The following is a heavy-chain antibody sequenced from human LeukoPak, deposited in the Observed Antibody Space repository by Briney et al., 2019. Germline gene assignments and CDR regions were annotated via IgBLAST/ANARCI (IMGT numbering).Heavy chain of an antibody. CDR1: GFTFSSCG. CDR3: AKDGTSYYYIYY. V-gene: IGHV3-23*01. Sequence: PGGSLRLSCAASGFTFSSCGMSWVRQAPGKGLEWVSAISGSGGSTYYADSVRGRFTISRDDSKNTLYLQMNSLRGDDTAVYYCAKDGTSYYYIYYWGQGTLVTVSS. D-gene: IGHD2/OR15-2a*01. CDR2: ISGSGGST. J-gene: IGHJ4*02.